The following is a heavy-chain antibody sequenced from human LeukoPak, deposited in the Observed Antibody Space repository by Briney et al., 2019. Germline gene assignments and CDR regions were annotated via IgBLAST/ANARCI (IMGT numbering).Heavy chain of an antibody. V-gene: IGHV3-11*01. J-gene: IGHJ4*02. CDR3: ARDMYYDSSGYAD. D-gene: IGHD3-22*01. Sequence: GGSLRLSCAAPGFTFSDYYMSWIRQAPGKGLEWVSYISSSGSTIYYADSVKGRFTISRDNAKNSLYLQMNSLRAEDTAVYYCARDMYYDSSGYADWGQGTLVTVSS. CDR2: ISSSGSTI. CDR1: GFTFSDYY.